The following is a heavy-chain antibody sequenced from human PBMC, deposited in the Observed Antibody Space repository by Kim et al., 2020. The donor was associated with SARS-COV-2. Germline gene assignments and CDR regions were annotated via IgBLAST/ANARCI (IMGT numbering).Heavy chain of an antibody. J-gene: IGHJ6*02. CDR1: GYSFTSYW. V-gene: IGHV5-51*01. CDR2: IYPGDSDT. D-gene: IGHD6-6*01. CDR3: ARLEYSSPLEEDYYYGMDV. Sequence: GESLKISCKGSGYSFTSYWIGWVRQMPGKGLEWMGIIYPGDSDTRYSPSFQGQVTISADKSISTAYLQWSSLKASDTAMYYCARLEYSSPLEEDYYYGMDVWGQGTTVTVSS.